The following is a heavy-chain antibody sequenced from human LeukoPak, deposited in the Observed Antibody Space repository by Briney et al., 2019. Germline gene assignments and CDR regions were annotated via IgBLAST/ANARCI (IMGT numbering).Heavy chain of an antibody. J-gene: IGHJ4*02. CDR2: INPNSGGT. Sequence: ASVKVSCKASGYTFSGYYVQWVRQAPGQGLEWMGWINPNSGGTNYAQKFQGWVTMTRDTSISTAYMELSRLRSDDTAVYYCARESGTTVTRGDFDYWGQGTLVTVSS. CDR3: ARESGTTVTRGDFDY. V-gene: IGHV1-2*04. D-gene: IGHD4-17*01. CDR1: GYTFSGYY.